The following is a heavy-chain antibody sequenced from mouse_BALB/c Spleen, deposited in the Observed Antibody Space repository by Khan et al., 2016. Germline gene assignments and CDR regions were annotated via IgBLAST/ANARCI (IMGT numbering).Heavy chain of an antibody. J-gene: IGHJ3*01. CDR2: IWGDGSP. CDR1: GFSITGFA. V-gene: IGHV2-6-7*01. D-gene: IGHD2-4*01. Sequence: QVQLKQSGPGLVAPSQSLSITCTVSGFSITGFAVNWVRQPPGKGLEWLGVIWGDGSPDYDSALKSRLSISKDNSKSQVFLKMNSLQTDDTARYYCASYYDYDGGFAYWGQGTLVTVSA. CDR3: ASYYDYDGGFAY.